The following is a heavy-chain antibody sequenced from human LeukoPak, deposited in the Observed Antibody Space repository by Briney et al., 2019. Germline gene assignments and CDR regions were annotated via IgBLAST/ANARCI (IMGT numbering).Heavy chain of an antibody. CDR2: IYGGDAA. CDR3: VTSTGQQFIPYDY. V-gene: IGHV3-66*02. D-gene: IGHD6-13*01. CDR1: AINVSSNY. J-gene: IGHJ4*02. Sequence: QPGGSLRLSCAASAINVSSNYMTWIRQAPGKGLEWVSLIYGGDAAYYAESVRGRFMISRDNLKNTLFLQMNSLRVEDTAVYYCVTSTGQQFIPYDYWGQGTHVTVSS.